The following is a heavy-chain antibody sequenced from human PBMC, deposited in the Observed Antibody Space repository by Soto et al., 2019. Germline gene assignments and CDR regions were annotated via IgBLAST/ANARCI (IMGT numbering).Heavy chain of an antibody. Sequence: GESLKISCAASGFTFSSYSMNWVRQAPGKGLEWVSYISSSSSTIYYADSVKGRFTISRDNAKNSLYLQMNSLRAEDTAMYYCARDQVGRPGSEDAFDIWGQGTMVTVSS. CDR2: ISSSSSTI. J-gene: IGHJ3*02. CDR1: GFTFSSYS. CDR3: ARDQVGRPGSEDAFDI. D-gene: IGHD3-10*01. V-gene: IGHV3-48*01.